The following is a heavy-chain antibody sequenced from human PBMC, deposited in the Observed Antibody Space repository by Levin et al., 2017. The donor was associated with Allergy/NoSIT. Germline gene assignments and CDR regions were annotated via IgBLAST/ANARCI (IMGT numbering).Heavy chain of an antibody. CDR1: GFTFSSYS. D-gene: IGHD4-17*01. Sequence: PGGSLRLSCAASGFTFSSYSMNWVRQAPGKGLEWVSSISSSSSYIYYADSVKGRFTISRDNAKNSLYLQMNSLIAEDTAVYYCARGGLTGTYQVDAFDIWGQGTMVTVSA. V-gene: IGHV3-21*01. CDR2: ISSSSSYI. J-gene: IGHJ3*02. CDR3: ARGGLTGTYQVDAFDI.